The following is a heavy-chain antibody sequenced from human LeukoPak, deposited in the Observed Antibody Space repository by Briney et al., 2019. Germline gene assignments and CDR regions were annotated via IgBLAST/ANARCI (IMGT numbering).Heavy chain of an antibody. CDR2: FYYNGNT. D-gene: IGHD3-10*01. CDR1: GASISGYY. V-gene: IGHV4-59*01. Sequence: SQTLSLTCTVSGASISGYYWSWIRQPPGKGLEWIEYFYYNGNTNYNPSLKSRVTISVDTSKNQFSLKLSSVAAADTAVYYCAALIRGVPHQIDYWGQGTLVTVSS. CDR3: AALIRGVPHQIDY. J-gene: IGHJ4*02.